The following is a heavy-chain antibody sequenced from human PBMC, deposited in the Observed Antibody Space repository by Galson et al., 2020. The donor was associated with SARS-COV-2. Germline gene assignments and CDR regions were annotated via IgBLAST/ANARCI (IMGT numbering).Heavy chain of an antibody. Sequence: GESLKISCVASGFTFSTYGMHWVSQAPGKGLAWVAVIWYDGSNKYYGDSVKGRFTISRDNSKNTLYLQMSSLRADDTAMYYCARASIARAFDSWSQGTLVAVS. CDR2: IWYDGSNK. CDR3: ARASIARAFDS. D-gene: IGHD2-21*01. J-gene: IGHJ5*01. V-gene: IGHV3-33*01. CDR1: GFTFSTYG.